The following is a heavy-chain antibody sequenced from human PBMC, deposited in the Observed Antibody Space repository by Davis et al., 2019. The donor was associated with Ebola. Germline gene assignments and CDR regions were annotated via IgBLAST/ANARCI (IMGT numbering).Heavy chain of an antibody. CDR2: ISGSGTAI. J-gene: IGHJ2*01. CDR3: ARGMNGDYSHWYFDL. V-gene: IGHV3-48*03. D-gene: IGHD4-17*01. Sequence: PGGSLRLSCAASGFTFSSHEMNWVRQAPGKGLEWVSSISGSGTAISYADSVKGRFTISRDNAKNSMYLQMNSLRAEDTAVYYCARGMNGDYSHWYFDLWGRGTLVTVSS. CDR1: GFTFSSHE.